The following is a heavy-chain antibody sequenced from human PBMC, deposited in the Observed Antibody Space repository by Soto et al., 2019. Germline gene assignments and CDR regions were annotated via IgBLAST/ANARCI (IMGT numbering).Heavy chain of an antibody. D-gene: IGHD3-22*01. CDR1: GGTFSSYT. CDR2: IIPILGIA. V-gene: IGHV1-69*04. Sequence: GASVKVSCKASGGTFSSYTISWVRQAPGQGLEWMGRIIPILGIANYAQKFQGRVTITADTSTSTAYMELRSLRSDDTAVYYCARDEYYDSSGYYDFDYWGQGTLVTVSS. CDR3: ARDEYYDSSGYYDFDY. J-gene: IGHJ4*02.